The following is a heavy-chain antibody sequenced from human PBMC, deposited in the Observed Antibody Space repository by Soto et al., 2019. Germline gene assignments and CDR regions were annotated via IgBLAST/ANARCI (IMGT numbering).Heavy chain of an antibody. Sequence: ASVKVSCKASGYTFTSYGINWVRQAPGRGLEWMGWINPGNGNTKYSQQFQGRVIIDRDTSASTAYMELSSLRPEDTAVYYCARAAYSDSSNYLAYWGLGTLVTVSS. D-gene: IGHD3-22*01. V-gene: IGHV1-3*01. CDR2: INPGNGNT. J-gene: IGHJ4*02. CDR1: GYTFTSYG. CDR3: ARAAYSDSSNYLAY.